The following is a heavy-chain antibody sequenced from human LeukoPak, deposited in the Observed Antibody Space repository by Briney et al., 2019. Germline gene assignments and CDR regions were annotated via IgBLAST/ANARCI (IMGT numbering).Heavy chain of an antibody. CDR3: ARGGHHYNVSGYYHWFDP. Sequence: GASVNDSCKAFRYTLTTYFMHSVRQAPRQGLEWMGLINPRGVSATYARTFQARVTMTRDTSTSTVYMELSSLRSEDTAVYYCARGGHHYNVSGYYHWFDPWGQGTLVTVSS. CDR2: INPRGVSA. CDR1: RYTLTTYF. V-gene: IGHV1-46*01. J-gene: IGHJ5*02. D-gene: IGHD3-22*01.